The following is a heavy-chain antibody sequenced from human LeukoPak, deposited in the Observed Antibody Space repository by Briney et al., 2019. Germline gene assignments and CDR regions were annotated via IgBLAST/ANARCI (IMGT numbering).Heavy chain of an antibody. CDR3: ARTYYDFWSGYLDYFDY. CDR1: GGSISSSSYY. V-gene: IGHV4-39*07. J-gene: IGHJ4*02. Sequence: PSETLSLTCTVSGGSISSSSYYWGWIRQPPGKGLEWIGSIYYSGSTYYNPSLKSRVTISVDTSKNQFSLKLSSVTAADTAVYYCARTYYDFWSGYLDYFDYWGQGTLVTVSS. D-gene: IGHD3-3*01. CDR2: IYYSGST.